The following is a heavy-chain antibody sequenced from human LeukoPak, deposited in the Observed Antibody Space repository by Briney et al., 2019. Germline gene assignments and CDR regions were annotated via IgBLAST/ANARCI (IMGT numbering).Heavy chain of an antibody. CDR3: ARAYSSSPKAAGYYMDV. CDR2: INPNSGGT. J-gene: IGHJ6*03. V-gene: IGHV1-2*06. Sequence: ASVKVSCKASGYTFTGYYMHWVRQAPGQGLEWKGRINPNSGGTNYAQKFQGRVTMTRDTSIGTAYMELSRLRSDDTAVYYCARAYSSSPKAAGYYMDVWGKGTTVTVSS. CDR1: GYTFTGYY. D-gene: IGHD6-13*01.